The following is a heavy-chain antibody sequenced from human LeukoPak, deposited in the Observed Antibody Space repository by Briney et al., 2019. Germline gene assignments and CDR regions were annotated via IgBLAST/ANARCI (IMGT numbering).Heavy chain of an antibody. CDR3: AKPSNGWYSFDY. V-gene: IGHV3-23*01. Sequence: GGSLRLSCAASGFTFSTYAMSWVRQAPGKGLEWVSAISGSGGSTNYADSVRGRFTISRDNSKNTLYLQMNSLRADDTAVYYCAKPSNGWYSFDYWGLGTLVTVSS. CDR2: ISGSGGST. J-gene: IGHJ4*02. D-gene: IGHD6-19*01. CDR1: GFTFSTYA.